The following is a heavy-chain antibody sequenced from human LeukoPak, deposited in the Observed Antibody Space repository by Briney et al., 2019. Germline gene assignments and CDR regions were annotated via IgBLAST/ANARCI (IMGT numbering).Heavy chain of an antibody. J-gene: IGHJ4*02. CDR3: ARDSGEYYFDY. CDR2: IKQDGSEK. D-gene: IGHD6-6*01. CDR1: GFTFSSYW. Sequence: PGGSLRLSCAASGFTFSSYWMSWVRQAPGKGLEWVANIKQDGSEKYYVDSVKGRFTISRDNAKNSLYLQMNSLRAEDTAVYYCARDSGEYYFDYWGQGTLVTVSA. V-gene: IGHV3-7*01.